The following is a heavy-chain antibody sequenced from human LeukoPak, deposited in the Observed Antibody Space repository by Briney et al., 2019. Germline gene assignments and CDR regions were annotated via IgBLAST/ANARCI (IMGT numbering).Heavy chain of an antibody. CDR3: AKGAGSGSYNNWFDP. CDR1: GFTFSSYA. D-gene: IGHD3-10*01. J-gene: IGHJ5*02. V-gene: IGHV3-23*01. CDR2: ISGSGGST. Sequence: GGSLRLSCAASGFTFSSYAMSWVRQAPGKGLEWVSAISGSGGSTYYADSVKGRLTISRDNSKNTLYLQMNSLRAEDTAVYYCAKGAGSGSYNNWFDPWGQGTLVTVSS.